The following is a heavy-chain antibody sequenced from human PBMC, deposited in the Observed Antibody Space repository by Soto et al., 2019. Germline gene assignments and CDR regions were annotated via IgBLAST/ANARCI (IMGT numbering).Heavy chain of an antibody. CDR2: IYYSGST. Sequence: QVQLQESGPGLVKPSQTLSLTCTVSGGSISSGGYYWSWIRQHPGKGLEWIGYIYYSGSTYYNPSLRSRVNISVDTSKNQFSLKLSSVTAADTAVYYCARFPRRYGGNSDDAFDIWGQGTMVTVSS. V-gene: IGHV4-31*03. D-gene: IGHD2-21*02. CDR1: GGSISSGGYY. CDR3: ARFPRRYGGNSDDAFDI. J-gene: IGHJ3*02.